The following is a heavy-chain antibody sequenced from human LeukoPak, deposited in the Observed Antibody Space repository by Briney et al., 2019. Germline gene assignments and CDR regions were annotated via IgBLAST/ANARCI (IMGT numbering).Heavy chain of an antibody. D-gene: IGHD6-19*01. CDR3: AKAPQQWLKCFDY. CDR2: ISGSGDST. Sequence: PGGSLRLSCAASGFTFSSYAMSWVRQAPGKGLEWVSGISGSGDSTYYADSVKGRFTISRDNSKNTLYLQMNSLRAEDTAVYYCAKAPQQWLKCFDYWGRGTLVTVSS. J-gene: IGHJ4*02. V-gene: IGHV3-23*01. CDR1: GFTFSSYA.